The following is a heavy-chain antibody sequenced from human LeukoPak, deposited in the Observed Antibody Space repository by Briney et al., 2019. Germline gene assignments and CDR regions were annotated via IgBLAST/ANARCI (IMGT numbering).Heavy chain of an antibody. CDR1: GFTFSSYG. V-gene: IGHV3-30*18. CDR3: AKDVGIAAPVVYYYYYGMDV. Sequence: PGGSLRLSCAASGFTFSSYGMHWVRQAPGKGLEWVAVISYDGSNKYYADSVKGRFTISRDNSKNTLYLQMNSLRAEDTAVYYCAKDVGIAAPVVYYYYYGMDVWGQGTTVTVSS. J-gene: IGHJ6*02. CDR2: ISYDGSNK. D-gene: IGHD6-6*01.